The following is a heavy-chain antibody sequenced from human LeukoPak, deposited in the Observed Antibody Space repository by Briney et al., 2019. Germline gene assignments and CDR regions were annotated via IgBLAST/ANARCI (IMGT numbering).Heavy chain of an antibody. CDR1: GGPISGYY. V-gene: IGHV4-59*01. D-gene: IGHD3-10*01. CDR3: AKFGAYCFDS. CDR2: IYYTGNT. Sequence: SETLSLTCTVSGGPISGYYWSWIRQPPGKGLELIGYIYYTGNTNYNPSLKSRVTISVDTSRNQFSLNLSSVTAADTAVYFCAKFGAYCFDSWGQGTLVTVSS. J-gene: IGHJ4*02.